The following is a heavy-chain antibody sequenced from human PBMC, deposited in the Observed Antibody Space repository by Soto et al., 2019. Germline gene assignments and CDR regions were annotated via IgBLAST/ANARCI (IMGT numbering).Heavy chain of an antibody. CDR1: GYTFTSYA. J-gene: IGHJ4*02. D-gene: IGHD4-4*01. CDR3: AILSTTVTDLGNY. CDR2: INAGNGNT. V-gene: IGHV1-3*01. Sequence: QVQLVQSGAEVKKPGASVKVSCKASGYTFTSYAMHWVRQAPGQRLEWMGWINAGNGNTKYSQKFQGRVTITRDTSASTAYMELSSLKSEGTAVYYCAILSTTVTDLGNYWGQGTLVTVSS.